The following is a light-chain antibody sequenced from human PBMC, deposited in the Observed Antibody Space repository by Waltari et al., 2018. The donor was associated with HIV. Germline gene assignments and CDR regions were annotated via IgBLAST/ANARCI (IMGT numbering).Light chain of an antibody. CDR3: ALYMGSGILGV. Sequence: QTVVTQESSFSVSPGETVTLTCGLSSGSVSASYHPSCNQQTPGQDSRPITDNPNTSSSGVPDRLAGSILGNKAALTITGAQTDDESDYYCALYMGSGILGVFGGGTKLTVL. CDR2: NPN. J-gene: IGLJ3*02. CDR1: SGSVSASYH. V-gene: IGLV8-61*01.